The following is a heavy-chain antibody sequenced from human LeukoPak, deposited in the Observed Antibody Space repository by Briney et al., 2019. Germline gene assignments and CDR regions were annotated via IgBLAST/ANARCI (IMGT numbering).Heavy chain of an antibody. CDR3: ARGGYSGYYGFNGAFDI. CDR2: ISSSGSTI. D-gene: IGHD5-12*01. CDR1: GFTFSSYE. J-gene: IGHJ3*02. V-gene: IGHV3-48*03. Sequence: GGSLRPSCAASGFTFSSYEMNWVRQAPGMGLEWVSYISSSGSTIYYADSVKGRFTISRDNAKNSLYLQMNSLRAEDTAVYYCARGGYSGYYGFNGAFDIWGQGTMVTVSS.